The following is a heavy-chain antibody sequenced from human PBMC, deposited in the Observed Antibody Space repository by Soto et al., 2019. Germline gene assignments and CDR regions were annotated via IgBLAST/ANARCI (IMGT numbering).Heavy chain of an antibody. J-gene: IGHJ6*02. D-gene: IGHD4-17*01. CDR1: GFTFSSYA. CDR2: ISGSGYAT. Sequence: EVQLLESGGGLVQPGGSLRLSCAASGFTFSSYAMSWVSQAPGMGLEWVSVISGSGYATYYADSVKGRFTVSRDNSNNTVYLQMNSLRAEDTAVYYCATEETVLVNYYYYYGMDVWGQGTTVTVSS. V-gene: IGHV3-23*01. CDR3: ATEETVLVNYYYYYGMDV.